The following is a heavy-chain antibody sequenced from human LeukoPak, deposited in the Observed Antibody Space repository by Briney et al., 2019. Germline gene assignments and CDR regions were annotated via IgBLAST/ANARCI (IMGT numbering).Heavy chain of an antibody. CDR3: AKRQGPNSGSYDYFGP. Sequence: SETLSLTCTVSGGSISSYYWSWIRQPPGQGLEWIAYIHSSGYTNYNPSLKSRVTISVDTSKNQFSLKVTSVTAADTAVYYCAKRQGPNSGSYDYFGPWGQGTLVTVSS. D-gene: IGHD1-26*01. J-gene: IGHJ5*02. CDR2: IHSSGYT. CDR1: GGSISSYY. V-gene: IGHV4-4*09.